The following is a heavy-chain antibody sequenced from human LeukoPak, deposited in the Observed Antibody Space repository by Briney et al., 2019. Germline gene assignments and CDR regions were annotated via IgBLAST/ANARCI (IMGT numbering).Heavy chain of an antibody. CDR2: ISGRVGCT. V-gene: IGHV3-23*01. J-gene: IGHJ2*01. Sequence: GGSLRLSCAASGFTFSSYAMSWARQAPGKGLEWVSAISGRVGCTYCTDSVKGRFTSARDNSNNTLYLQMDSLRAEDTAVYYSAKGPCWSSTSCYNFYFDLWGRGTLVTVSS. D-gene: IGHD2-2*02. CDR3: AKGPCWSSTSCYNFYFDL. CDR1: GFTFSSYA.